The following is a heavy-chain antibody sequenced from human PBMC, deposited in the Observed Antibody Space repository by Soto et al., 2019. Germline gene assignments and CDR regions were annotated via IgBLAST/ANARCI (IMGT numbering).Heavy chain of an antibody. V-gene: IGHV3-72*01. CDR3: VCWLWGIGH. D-gene: IGHD3-16*01. J-gene: IGHJ4*02. CDR2: SRYNADNYSP. Sequence: EVQLVESGGGVVQPGGSLRLSCAVSGFAFRHHHMDWVRQAPGKGLEWVGGSRYNADNYSPAYAASGKGRFTISRDESKSTLNLQMSSVRTEYSAVFYCVCWLWGIGHWGQGTLVTVSP. CDR1: GFAFRHHH.